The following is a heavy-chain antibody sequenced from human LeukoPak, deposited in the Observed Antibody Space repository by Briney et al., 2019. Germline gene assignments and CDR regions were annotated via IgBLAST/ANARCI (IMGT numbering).Heavy chain of an antibody. J-gene: IGHJ4*02. CDR1: GFTFSSYG. Sequence: GRSLRLSCAASGFTFSSYGMHWVRQAPGKGLEWVAVISYDGSNKYYADSVKGRFTISRDNSKNTLYLQMNSLRAEDTAVYYCAKDSEWELSYFDYWGQGTLVTVSS. CDR3: AKDSEWELSYFDY. D-gene: IGHD1-26*01. CDR2: ISYDGSNK. V-gene: IGHV3-30*18.